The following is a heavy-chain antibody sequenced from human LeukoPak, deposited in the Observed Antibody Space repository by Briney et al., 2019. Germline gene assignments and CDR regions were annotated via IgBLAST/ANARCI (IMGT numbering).Heavy chain of an antibody. CDR2: IHSAGSGGKT. V-gene: IGHV3-53*01. J-gene: IGHJ3*02. CDR1: GFTVSSTY. D-gene: IGHD5-18*01. CDR3: ASPAAPARANSNGWGASWDI. Sequence: GGSLRLSCAASGFTVSSTYMSWVRQTPGKGLEWGSIIHSAGSGGKTYYADSARGRFTISRDNSKNMVYLQMNSLRPEDTAVYYCASPAAPARANSNGWGASWDIWGQGTMVTVSS.